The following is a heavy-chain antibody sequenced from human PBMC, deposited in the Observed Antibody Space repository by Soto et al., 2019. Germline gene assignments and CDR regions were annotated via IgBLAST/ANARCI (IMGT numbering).Heavy chain of an antibody. CDR1: GYTLTELS. CDR2: FDPEDGET. Sequence: ASVKVSCKVSGYTLTELSMHWVRQAPGKGLEWMGGFDPEDGETIYAQKFQGRVTMTEDTSTDTAYMELSSLRSEDTAVYYCETVAWSLGAFDIWGQGTMVTVSS. CDR3: ETVAWSLGAFDI. D-gene: IGHD2-8*02. J-gene: IGHJ3*02. V-gene: IGHV1-24*01.